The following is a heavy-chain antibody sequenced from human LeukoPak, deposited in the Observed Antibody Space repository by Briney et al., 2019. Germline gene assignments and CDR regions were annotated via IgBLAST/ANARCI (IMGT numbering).Heavy chain of an antibody. J-gene: IGHJ4*02. CDR2: IYHSGST. Sequence: NSSETLSLTCAVSGGSISSSSWWSWVRQPPGQGLEWIGEIYHSGSTNYNPSLKSRVTISVDKSKNQFSLKLSSVTAADTAVYYCARGGGYSSSWPFDYWGQGTLVTVSS. V-gene: IGHV4-4*02. CDR1: GGSISSSSW. CDR3: ARGGGYSSSWPFDY. D-gene: IGHD6-13*01.